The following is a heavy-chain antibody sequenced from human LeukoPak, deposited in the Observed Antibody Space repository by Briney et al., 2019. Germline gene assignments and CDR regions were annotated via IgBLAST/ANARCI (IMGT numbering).Heavy chain of an antibody. CDR2: IIPIFGTA. V-gene: IGHV1-69*05. CDR1: GGTFSSYA. CDR3: ASDNMVRGVTGY. Sequence: ASVKVSCKASGGTFSSYAISWVRQAPGQGLEWMGRIIPIFGTANYAQKFQGRVTITTDESTSTAYMELSSLRSEDTAVYYCASDNMVRGVTGYWGQGTLVTVSS. J-gene: IGHJ4*02. D-gene: IGHD3-10*01.